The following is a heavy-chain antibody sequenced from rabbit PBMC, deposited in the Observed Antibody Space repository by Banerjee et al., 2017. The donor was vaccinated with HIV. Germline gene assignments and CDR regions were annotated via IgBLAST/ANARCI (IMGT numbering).Heavy chain of an antibody. D-gene: IGHD2-1*01. Sequence: QSLEESGGDLVKPGASLTLTCTASGFSFSSGYYMCWVRQAPGKGLEWIACIYAGSSGSTYYASWAKGRFTISKTSSTTVTLQMTSLTAADTATYFCARGYNDAGDGFNLWGPGTLVTVS. V-gene: IGHV1S40*01. CDR3: ARGYNDAGDGFNL. J-gene: IGHJ4*01. CDR1: GFSFSSGYY. CDR2: IYAGSSGST.